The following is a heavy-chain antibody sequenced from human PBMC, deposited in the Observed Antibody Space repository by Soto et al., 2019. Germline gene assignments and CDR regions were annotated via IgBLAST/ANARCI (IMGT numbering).Heavy chain of an antibody. J-gene: IGHJ6*03. CDR1: GFTVSSNY. V-gene: IGHV3-66*01. CDR2: IYSGGST. D-gene: IGHD4-17*01. CDR3: ARVPTVWYYYMDV. Sequence: GGSLRLSCAASGFTVSSNYMSWVRQAPGKGLEWVSVIYSGGSTYYADSVKGRFTISRDNSKNTLYLQMNGLRAEDTAVYYCARVPTVWYYYMDVWGKGTTVTVSS.